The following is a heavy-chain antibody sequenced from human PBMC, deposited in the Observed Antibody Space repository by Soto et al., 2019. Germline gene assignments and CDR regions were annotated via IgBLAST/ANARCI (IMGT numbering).Heavy chain of an antibody. D-gene: IGHD1-26*01. V-gene: IGHV1-18*01. J-gene: IGHJ6*02. CDR1: GYTFTSYG. CDR2: ISAYNGNT. Sequence: WASVKVSCKASGYTFTSYGISWVRQAPGQGLEWMGWISAYNGNTNYAQKLQGRVTMTTDTSTSTAYMELRSLRSDDTAVYYCASWDGAWSYYYYGMDVWGQGTTVTVSS. CDR3: ASWDGAWSYYYYGMDV.